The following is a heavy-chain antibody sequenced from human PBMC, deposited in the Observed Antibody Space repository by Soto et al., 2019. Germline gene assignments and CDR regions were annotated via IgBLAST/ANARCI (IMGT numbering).Heavy chain of an antibody. D-gene: IGHD3-16*01. Sequence: EVLLVASGGGLVKPGGSLTLSCAASGFTFNTYTINWVRQAPVKGLEWVASISSRSKDKFYADSVKARFTISRDNAKALVYLQTSGLGAGDSALYYWWRGAWGGDGIDVWGQGTTVTVSS. J-gene: IGHJ6*02. CDR2: ISSRSKDK. V-gene: IGHV3-21*01. CDR1: GFTFNTYT. CDR3: WRGAWGGDGIDV.